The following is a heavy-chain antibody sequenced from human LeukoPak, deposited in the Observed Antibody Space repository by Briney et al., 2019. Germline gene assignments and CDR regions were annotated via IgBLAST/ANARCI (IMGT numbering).Heavy chain of an antibody. CDR3: ARVKVRYFDWAPIDY. Sequence: GGSLRLSCAASGFTFSSYGMHWVRQAPGKGLEWVAVIWYDGSNKYCADSVKGRFTISRDNSKNTLYLQMNSLRAEDTAVYYCARVKVRYFDWAPIDYWGQGTLVTVSS. D-gene: IGHD3-9*01. J-gene: IGHJ4*02. CDR1: GFTFSSYG. V-gene: IGHV3-33*01. CDR2: IWYDGSNK.